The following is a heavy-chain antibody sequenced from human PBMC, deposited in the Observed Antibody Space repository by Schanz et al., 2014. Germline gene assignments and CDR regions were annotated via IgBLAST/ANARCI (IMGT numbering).Heavy chain of an antibody. J-gene: IGHJ4*02. CDR1: GGTFSSFG. CDR3: ARSGSSNWYFFDY. D-gene: IGHD6-13*01. V-gene: IGHV1-69*02. CDR2: IIPILGLA. Sequence: VQLEQSGAEVKKPGSSVKVSCKASGGTFSSFGINWVRQAPGQGLEWMGRIIPILGLAKYEQKFQDKVTITADTSTTTAYMELSGLRSEDTAVYYCARSGSSNWYFFDYWGQGTLVTVSS.